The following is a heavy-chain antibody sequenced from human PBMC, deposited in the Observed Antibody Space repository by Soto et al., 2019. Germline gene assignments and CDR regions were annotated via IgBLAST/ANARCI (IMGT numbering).Heavy chain of an antibody. V-gene: IGHV3-49*03. J-gene: IGHJ4*02. Sequence: GGSLRLSCTASGFTFGDYAMSWFRQAPGKGLEWVGFIRSKAYGGTTEYAASVKGRFTISRDDSKSIAYLQMNSLKTEDTAVYYCTREKSGYSSGWYFWYGVNEFDYWGQGTLVTVSS. CDR2: IRSKAYGGTT. D-gene: IGHD6-19*01. CDR3: TREKSGYSSGWYFWYGVNEFDY. CDR1: GFTFGDYA.